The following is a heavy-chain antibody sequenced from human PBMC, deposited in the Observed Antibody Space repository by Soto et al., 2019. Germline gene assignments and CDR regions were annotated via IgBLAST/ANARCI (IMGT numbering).Heavy chain of an antibody. Sequence: EVQLVESGGGLVQPGGSLRLSCAASGFTFSSYDMHWVRQATGKGLEWVSVIGTAGDTYYPGSVKGRFTISRENANNSLYLQMNSLRAEDTAVYYCARDIRYCSGNSCYSGGMDVWGQGTTLTVSS. CDR2: IGTAGDT. CDR1: GFTFSSYD. V-gene: IGHV3-13*01. CDR3: ARDIRYCSGNSCYSGGMDV. D-gene: IGHD2-15*01. J-gene: IGHJ6*02.